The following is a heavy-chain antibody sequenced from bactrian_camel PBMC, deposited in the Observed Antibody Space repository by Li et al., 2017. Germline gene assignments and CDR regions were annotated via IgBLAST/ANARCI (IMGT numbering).Heavy chain of an antibody. CDR2: IHSDGRT. Sequence: HVQLVESGGGSVQAGGSLRLSCAASGFSHNDYSMGWFRQAPGKGREGVAAIHSDGRTVYADSVKGRFTISVGGAENVLYLQMNSLQPEDTAVYYCAADDNDSCSTVNGGILTGNYAYWGQGTQVTVS. CDR3: AADDNDSCSTVNGGILTGNYAY. J-gene: IGHJ4*01. V-gene: IGHV3S53*01. D-gene: IGHD6*01. CDR1: GFSHNDYS.